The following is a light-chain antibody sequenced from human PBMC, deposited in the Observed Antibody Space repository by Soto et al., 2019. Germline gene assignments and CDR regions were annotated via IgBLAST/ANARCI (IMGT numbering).Light chain of an antibody. CDR3: QQYTSSSRA. J-gene: IGKJ1*01. Sequence: DIQMTQSPSTLSASVGDRVTITCRASQSISHFLAWYQQKPGKVPKLLIYDASNLGSGVPSRFSGSGSGTDFTLTIRGLKPDDFTTYYCQQYTSSSRAFGQRTTV. CDR2: DAS. V-gene: IGKV1-5*01. CDR1: QSISHF.